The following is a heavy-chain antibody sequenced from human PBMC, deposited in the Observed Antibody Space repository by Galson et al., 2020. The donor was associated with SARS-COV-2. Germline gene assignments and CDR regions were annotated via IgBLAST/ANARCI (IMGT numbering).Heavy chain of an antibody. CDR1: GFTFGSYG. CDR2: ISYDGRNK. D-gene: IGHD2-21*01. Sequence: GGSLRLSCAASGFTFGSYGMHWVRQAPGKGLDWVAYISYDGRNKYYADSVRGRFTISRDNSKNTLSLQMNRLRAEDTALYYCANLDARLSDGYVDYLGQGTLVTVSS. J-gene: IGHJ4*02. CDR3: ANLDARLSDGYVDY. V-gene: IGHV3-30*02.